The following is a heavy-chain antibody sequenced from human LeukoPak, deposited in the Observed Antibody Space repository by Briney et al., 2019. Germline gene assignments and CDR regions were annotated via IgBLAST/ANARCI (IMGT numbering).Heavy chain of an antibody. D-gene: IGHD5-12*01. J-gene: IGHJ4*02. CDR1: GYTFTSYG. V-gene: IGHV1-18*01. Sequence: GASVKVSCKASGYTFTSYGISWVRQAPGQGLEWMGWISAYNGNTNYAQKLQGRVTMTTDTSTSTAYMELRSLRSDDTAVYYCAISVHSGYDLHNYDYWGQGTLVTVSS. CDR3: AISVHSGYDLHNYDY. CDR2: ISAYNGNT.